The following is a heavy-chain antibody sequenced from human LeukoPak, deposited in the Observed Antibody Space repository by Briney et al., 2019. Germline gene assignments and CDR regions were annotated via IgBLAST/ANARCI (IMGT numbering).Heavy chain of an antibody. J-gene: IGHJ4*02. CDR1: GGTFSSYA. V-gene: IGHV1-69*13. CDR2: IIPIFGTA. D-gene: IGHD2-15*01. Sequence: ASVKVSCKASGGTFSSYAISWVRQAPGQGLEWMGGIIPIFGTANYAQKFQGRVTITADESTSTAYMELSSLRSEDTAVYYCAGNLGYCSGGSCYTPFDYWGQGTPVTVSS. CDR3: AGNLGYCSGGSCYTPFDY.